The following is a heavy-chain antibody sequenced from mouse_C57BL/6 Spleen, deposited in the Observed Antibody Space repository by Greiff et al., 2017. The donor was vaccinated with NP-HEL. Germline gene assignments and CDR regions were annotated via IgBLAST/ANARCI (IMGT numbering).Heavy chain of an antibody. CDR1: GFPFSDYY. CDR2: ISNGGGST. J-gene: IGHJ2*01. V-gene: IGHV5-12*01. D-gene: IGHD1-1*01. Sequence: EVKLMESGGGLVQPGGSLKLSCAASGFPFSDYYLSWVRQPPEKRLEWVAYISNGGGSTYYPDTVKGRFTISRDNAKNTLYLQMSRLKSEDTAMYYCARRTTPYYSSLDYWGQGTTLTVSS. CDR3: ARRTTPYYSSLDY.